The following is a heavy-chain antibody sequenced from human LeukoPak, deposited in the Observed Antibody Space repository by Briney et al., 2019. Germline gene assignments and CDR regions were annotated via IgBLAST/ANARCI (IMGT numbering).Heavy chain of an antibody. CDR3: ARVHVVPAAIGYYYYYYMDV. D-gene: IGHD2-2*01. CDR2: IIPIFGTA. Sequence: SVKVSCKASGGTFSSYAISWVRQAPGQGLERMGGIIPIFGTANYAQKFQGRVTITTDESTSTAYMELSSLRSEDTAVYYCARVHVVPAAIGYYYYYYMDVWGKGTTVTVSS. J-gene: IGHJ6*03. CDR1: GGTFSSYA. V-gene: IGHV1-69*05.